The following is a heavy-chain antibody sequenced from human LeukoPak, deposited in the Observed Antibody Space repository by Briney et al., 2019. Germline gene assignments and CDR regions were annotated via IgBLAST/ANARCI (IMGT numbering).Heavy chain of an antibody. J-gene: IGHJ2*01. V-gene: IGHV3-13*01. CDR1: GFTFSSYD. CDR3: ARGSRAVRWYFDL. CDR2: IGTAADT. Sequence: GGSLRLSCAASGFTFSSYDMHWVRQATGEGLEWVSAIGTAADTYYSGSVKGRFTISRDNAKDSSYLRMNNLKAEDTAVYYCARGSRAVRWYFDLWGRGTLVTVSS. D-gene: IGHD6-19*01.